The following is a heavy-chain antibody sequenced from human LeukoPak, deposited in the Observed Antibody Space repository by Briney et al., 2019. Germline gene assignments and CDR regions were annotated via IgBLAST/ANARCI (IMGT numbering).Heavy chain of an antibody. Sequence: PGGSLRLSCAASGFTFSSYATSWVRQAPGKGLEWVSAISGSGGSTYYADSVKGRFTISRDNSKNTLYLQMNSLRAEDTAVYYCAKGSTVVTGFYDYWGQGTLVTVSS. CDR3: AKGSTVVTGFYDY. CDR1: GFTFSSYA. CDR2: ISGSGGST. D-gene: IGHD4-23*01. J-gene: IGHJ4*02. V-gene: IGHV3-23*01.